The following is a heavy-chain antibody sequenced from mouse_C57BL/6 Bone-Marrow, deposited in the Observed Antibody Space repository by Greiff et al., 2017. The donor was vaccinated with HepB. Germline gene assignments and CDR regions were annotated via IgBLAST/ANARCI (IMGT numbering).Heavy chain of an antibody. CDR1: GFSLTSYG. V-gene: IGHV2-2*01. Sequence: QVQLQQSGPGLVQPSQSLSITCTVSGFSLTSYGVHWVRQSPGKGLEWLGVIWSGGSTDYNAAFISRLSISKDNSKSQVFFKMNSLQADDTAIYYCASPPYSNFYYYAMDYWGQGTSVTVSS. CDR3: ASPPYSNFYYYAMDY. CDR2: IWSGGST. D-gene: IGHD2-5*01. J-gene: IGHJ4*01.